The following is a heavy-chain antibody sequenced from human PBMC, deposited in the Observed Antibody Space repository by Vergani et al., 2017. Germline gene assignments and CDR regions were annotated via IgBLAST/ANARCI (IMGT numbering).Heavy chain of an antibody. CDR1: GYTFTSYY. CDR3: ARSPYIAARRRAFDY. CDR2: INPSGGST. Sequence: QVQLVQSGAEVKKPGASVKVSCKASGYTFTSYYMPWVRQAPGQGLEWMGIINPSGGSTSYAQKFQGRVTMTRDTSTSTVYMELSSLRSEDTAVYYCARSPYIAARRRAFDYWGQGTLVTVSS. J-gene: IGHJ4*02. V-gene: IGHV1-46*01. D-gene: IGHD6-6*01.